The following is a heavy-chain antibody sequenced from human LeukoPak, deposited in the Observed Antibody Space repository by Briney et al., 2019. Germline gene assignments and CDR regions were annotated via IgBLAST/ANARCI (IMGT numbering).Heavy chain of an antibody. Sequence: GGSLRLSCAASGFTFSSYAMSWVRQAPGKGLELVSGISGSGGSTYYADFVKGRFTISRDNSKNTLYLQMNSLRAEDTAVYYCAKEDTIGWYVPFDYWGQGTLVTVSS. CDR1: GFTFSSYA. V-gene: IGHV3-23*01. J-gene: IGHJ4*02. CDR3: AKEDTIGWYVPFDY. D-gene: IGHD6-19*01. CDR2: ISGSGGST.